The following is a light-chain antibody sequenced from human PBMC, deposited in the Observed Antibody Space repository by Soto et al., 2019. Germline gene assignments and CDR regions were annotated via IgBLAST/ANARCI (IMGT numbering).Light chain of an antibody. CDR2: EVS. CDR1: SSDVGDYNY. Sequence: QSALTQPPSASGSPGQSVTISCTGTSSDVGDYNYVSWYRQHPGKAPKLMIYEVSKRPSGVPDRSSGSKSGNTASLTVSGLQAEDEADYYCTSYAGSLYVFGTGTKVTVL. J-gene: IGLJ1*01. V-gene: IGLV2-8*01. CDR3: TSYAGSLYV.